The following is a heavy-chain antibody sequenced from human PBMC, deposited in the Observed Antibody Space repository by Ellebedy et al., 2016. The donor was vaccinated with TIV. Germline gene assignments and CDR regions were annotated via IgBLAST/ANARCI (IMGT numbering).Heavy chain of an antibody. D-gene: IGHD3-10*01. J-gene: IGHJ4*02. CDR2: IYGGGTI. Sequence: GESLKISCAASGFTVSSNFMTWVRQAPGKGLEWVSVIYGGGTIRYADSVKGRFTISRDNSKNTLYLQMSSLRTEDTAVYYCAKAGYGSGNFYTQNFDSWGQGTLVTVSA. CDR1: GFTVSSNF. CDR3: AKAGYGSGNFYTQNFDS. V-gene: IGHV3-53*01.